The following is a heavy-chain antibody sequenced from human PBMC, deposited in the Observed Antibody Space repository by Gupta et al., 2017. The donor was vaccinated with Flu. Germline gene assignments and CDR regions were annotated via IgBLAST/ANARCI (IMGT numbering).Heavy chain of an antibody. V-gene: IGHV3-72*01. D-gene: IGHD2-21*01. CDR2: ITNKSRGRTT. J-gene: IGHJ4*02. Sequence: EVLLVESGGGIVQPGGALRLSCGASGFSFTDHYMDWVRQPVGKGLQWVGRITNKSRGRTTNYAPSVAGRFTISRDDSRNLLYLQMNSLGTEDTAIYYCVRDDWGLDYWGRGTLVTVSS. CDR1: GFSFTDHY. CDR3: VRDDWGLDY.